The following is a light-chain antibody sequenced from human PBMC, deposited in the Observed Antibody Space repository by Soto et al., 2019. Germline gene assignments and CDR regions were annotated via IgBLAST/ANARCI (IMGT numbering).Light chain of an antibody. V-gene: IGKV1-9*01. J-gene: IGKJ4*01. CDR2: AAS. Sequence: DIQLTQSPSFLSASVGDRVTITCRASQGISSSLAWYQQKPGKAPNLLISAASTLQSVVPSRFSGSGSGAEFTLTISSLQPEDFATYYCQQLNTYPLTFGGGTKVEMK. CDR1: QGISSS. CDR3: QQLNTYPLT.